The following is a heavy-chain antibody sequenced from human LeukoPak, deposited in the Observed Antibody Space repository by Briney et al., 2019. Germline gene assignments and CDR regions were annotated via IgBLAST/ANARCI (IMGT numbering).Heavy chain of an antibody. CDR2: IFYSGST. J-gene: IGHJ2*01. D-gene: IGHD4-23*01. V-gene: IGHV4-30-4*01. CDR3: ARGAVVSYWYFDL. Sequence: PSETLSLTCTVSGGSISSGDYYWSWIRQPAGRGREWIGYIFYSGSTYYNPSLKSRVTITVDTSKNQFSLKLSSVAAADTAVYYCARGAVVSYWYFDLWGRGTLVTVSS. CDR1: GGSISSGDYY.